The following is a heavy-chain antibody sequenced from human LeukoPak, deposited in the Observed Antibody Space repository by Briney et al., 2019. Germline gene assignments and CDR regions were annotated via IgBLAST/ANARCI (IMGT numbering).Heavy chain of an antibody. J-gene: IGHJ4*02. CDR2: TNHSGST. Sequence: PSETLSLTCAVYGGSFSGYYWSWIRQPPGKGLEWIGETNHSGSTNYNPSLKSRVTISVDTSKNQFSLKLSSVTAADTAVYYCARGLSYDSSGYYYRSNDYWGQGTLVTVSS. V-gene: IGHV4-34*01. CDR3: ARGLSYDSSGYYYRSNDY. D-gene: IGHD3-22*01. CDR1: GGSFSGYY.